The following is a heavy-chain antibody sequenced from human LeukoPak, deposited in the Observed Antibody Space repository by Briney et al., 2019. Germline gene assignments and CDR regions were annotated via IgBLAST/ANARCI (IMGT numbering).Heavy chain of an antibody. CDR3: AKDRAYDYIWGSWTPAFDI. V-gene: IGHV3-23*01. J-gene: IGHJ3*02. Sequence: HPGGSLRLSCAASGFTFSSYAMSWVRQAPGKGLEWVSAISGSGGSTYYADSVKGRFTISRDNSKNTLYLQMNSLRAEDTAVYYCAKDRAYDYIWGSWTPAFDIWGQGTMVTVSS. CDR2: ISGSGGST. CDR1: GFTFSSYA. D-gene: IGHD3-16*01.